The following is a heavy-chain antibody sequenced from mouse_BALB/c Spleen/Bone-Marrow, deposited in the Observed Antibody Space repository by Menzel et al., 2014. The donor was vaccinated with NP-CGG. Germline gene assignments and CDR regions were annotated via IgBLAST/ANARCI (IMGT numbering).Heavy chain of an antibody. Sequence: VKVVESGPGLVAPSQSLSITCTVSGFSLTGYGVNWVRQPPGKGLGWLGMIWGDGSTDYNSALKSRLSISKDNSKSQVFLKMNSLQTDDTARYYCARDSFLITRALDYWGQGTSVTVSS. J-gene: IGHJ4*01. CDR3: ARDSFLITRALDY. V-gene: IGHV2-6-7*01. D-gene: IGHD2-4*01. CDR2: IWGDGST. CDR1: GFSLTGYG.